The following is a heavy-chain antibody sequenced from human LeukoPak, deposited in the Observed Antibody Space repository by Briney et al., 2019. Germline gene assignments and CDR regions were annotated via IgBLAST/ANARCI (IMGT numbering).Heavy chain of an antibody. CDR3: AREGGSGWYSGWFDP. CDR1: GFIFSDYW. J-gene: IGHJ5*02. V-gene: IGHV3-7*01. CDR2: INLHGSEK. Sequence: GGSLRLSCAASGFIFSDYWMSWVRQAPGKGLEWVANINLHGSEKRYGDSVKGRFTISRDNAKNSLYLQMDSLRPEDTAIYYCAREGGSGWYSGWFDPWGQGTLVTVSS. D-gene: IGHD6-19*01.